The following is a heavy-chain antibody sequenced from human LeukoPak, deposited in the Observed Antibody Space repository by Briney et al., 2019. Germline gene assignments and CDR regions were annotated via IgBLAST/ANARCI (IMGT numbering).Heavy chain of an antibody. V-gene: IGHV1-8*03. CDR2: MNPNSGNT. J-gene: IGHJ6*03. CDR3: ARGKNLGTYYYDSSGPSDEYYMTS. Sequence: ASVKVSCKASGYTFTSYDINWVRQATGQGLEWMGWMNPNSGNTGYAQKFQGRVTITRNTSISTAYMELSSLRSEDTAVYYCARGKNLGTYYYDSSGPSDEYYMTSGAKGPRSPSP. D-gene: IGHD3-22*01. CDR1: GYTFTSYD.